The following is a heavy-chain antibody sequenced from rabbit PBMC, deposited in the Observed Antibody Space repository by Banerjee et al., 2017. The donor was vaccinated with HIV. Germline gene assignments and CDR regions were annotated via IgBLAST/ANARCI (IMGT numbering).Heavy chain of an antibody. CDR3: ARDTSSSFSSYGMDL. CDR2: IAAGTSDHT. V-gene: IGHV1S45*01. CDR1: GFSFSGTYY. D-gene: IGHD1-1*01. J-gene: IGHJ6*01. Sequence: QEQLVESGGGLVQPEGSLTLTCTASGFSFSGTYYMCWVRQAPGKGLEWIACIAAGTSDHTYYASWAKGRFTISKTSSTTMTLQMTSLTAADTATYFCARDTSSSFSSYGMDLWGPGTLVTVS.